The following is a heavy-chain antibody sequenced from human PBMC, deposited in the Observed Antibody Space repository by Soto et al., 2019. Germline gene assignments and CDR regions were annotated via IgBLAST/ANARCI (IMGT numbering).Heavy chain of an antibody. Sequence: QVQLVESGGGVVQPGRSLRLSCAASGFTFSPYTMHWVRQAPGKGLEWIGNIYYSGNTYYNPSLKSRVTISVDTSKNQFSLKLSSVTAADTAVYFCARELSGYSYGPGDMYWGQGTLVTVSS. CDR2: IYYSGNT. J-gene: IGHJ4*02. D-gene: IGHD5-18*01. CDR1: GFTFSPYT. V-gene: IGHV4-30-2*05. CDR3: ARELSGYSYGPGDMY.